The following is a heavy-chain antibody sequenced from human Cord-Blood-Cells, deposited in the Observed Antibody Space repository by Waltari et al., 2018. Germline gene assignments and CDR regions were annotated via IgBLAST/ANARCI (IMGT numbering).Heavy chain of an antibody. CDR1: GYSISSGYY. V-gene: IGHV4-38-2*02. Sequence: QVQLQESGPGLVKPSETLSLTCTVSGYSISSGYYWGWIRQPPGKGLEWIGSIYHSGRHYYNPSLKSRVTISVDTSKNQFSLKLSSVTAADTAVYYCARGRVYDIVVVPAAKGAFDIWGQGTMVTVSS. J-gene: IGHJ3*02. CDR3: ARGRVYDIVVVPAAKGAFDI. D-gene: IGHD2-2*01. CDR2: IYHSGRH.